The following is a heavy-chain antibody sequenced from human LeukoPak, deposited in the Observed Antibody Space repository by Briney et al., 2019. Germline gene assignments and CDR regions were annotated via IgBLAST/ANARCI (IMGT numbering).Heavy chain of an antibody. CDR2: IKSKTDGGTT. D-gene: IGHD3-3*01. CDR1: GFTFSNAW. CDR3: TTDRYDFWSGYYPYYMDV. V-gene: IGHV3-15*01. Sequence: GGSLRLSCAASGFTFSNAWMSWVRQAPGKGLEWVDRIKSKTDGGTTDYAAPVKGRFTISRDDSKNTLYLQMNSLKTEDTAVYYCTTDRYDFWSGYYPYYMDVWGKGTTVTVSS. J-gene: IGHJ6*03.